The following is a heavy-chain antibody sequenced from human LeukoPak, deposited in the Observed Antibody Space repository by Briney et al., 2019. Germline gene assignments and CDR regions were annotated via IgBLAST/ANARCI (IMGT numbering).Heavy chain of an antibody. V-gene: IGHV3-23*01. CDR1: GFIFSSYG. D-gene: IGHD4-17*01. Sequence: GGSPRLSCAASGFIFSSYGMTWVRQAPGKGLEWVSAISGSGSGGSTYYADSVKGRFTVSRDNSKNTLYLQMNSLRVEDTAVYYCAKATSVTTLFDYWGQGTLVTVSS. J-gene: IGHJ4*02. CDR2: ISGSGSGGST. CDR3: AKATSVTTLFDY.